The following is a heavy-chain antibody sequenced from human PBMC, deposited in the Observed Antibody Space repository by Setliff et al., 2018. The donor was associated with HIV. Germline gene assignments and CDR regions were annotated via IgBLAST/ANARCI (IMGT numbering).Heavy chain of an antibody. CDR3: VGLRYYADGAWHGGDY. V-gene: IGHV3-49*04. J-gene: IGHJ4*02. D-gene: IGHD2-8*01. CDR2: IRSIAYGGTT. Sequence: PGGSLRLSCTTDGFTFGDYALSWVRQAPGKGLEWVGFIRSIAYGGTTEYAASVKGRFIISRDASKSSTYLQMNSLKSEDTAVYYCVGLRYYADGAWHGGDYWGQGSLVTVSS. CDR1: GFTFGDYA.